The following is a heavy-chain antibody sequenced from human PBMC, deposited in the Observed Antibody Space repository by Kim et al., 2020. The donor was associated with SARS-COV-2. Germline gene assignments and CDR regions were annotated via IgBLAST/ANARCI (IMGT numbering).Heavy chain of an antibody. CDR3: ARGTRRDIVLMVYDRNNWLDP. Sequence: SETLSLTCTVSGGSISSYYWSWIRQPPGKGLEWIGYIYYSGSTNYNPSLKSRVTISVDTSKNQFSLKLSSVTAADTAVYYCARGTRRDIVLMVYDRNNWLDPWGQGTLVTVSS. D-gene: IGHD2-8*01. CDR1: GGSISSYY. CDR2: IYYSGST. J-gene: IGHJ5*02. V-gene: IGHV4-59*13.